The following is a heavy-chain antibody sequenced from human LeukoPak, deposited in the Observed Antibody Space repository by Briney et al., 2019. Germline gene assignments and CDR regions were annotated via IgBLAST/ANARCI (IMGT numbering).Heavy chain of an antibody. Sequence: PSETLSLTCTVSGGSISSSSYYWGWIRQPPGKGLEWIGSIYYSGSTYYNPSLRSRVTISIDTSKKHFFLKLKSVTAADTAVYYCATGYGDFRVEGRYFYSWGQGTLVTVSS. CDR2: IYYSGST. CDR3: ATGYGDFRVEGRYFYS. CDR1: GGSISSSSYY. D-gene: IGHD4-17*01. J-gene: IGHJ4*02. V-gene: IGHV4-39*07.